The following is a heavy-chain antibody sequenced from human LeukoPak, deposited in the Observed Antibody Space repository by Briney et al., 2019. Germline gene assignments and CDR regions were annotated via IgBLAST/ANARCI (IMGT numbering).Heavy chain of an antibody. Sequence: SETLSLTCTVSGGSMSSYYWSWIRQPPGKGLEWIGYISSRGITNYNPSLKSRVTISVDTSKNQFSLKLRSVTAADTAVYYCARGYSSSWYYLDYWGQGTLVTVSS. D-gene: IGHD6-13*01. CDR3: ARGYSSSWYYLDY. CDR1: GGSMSSYY. J-gene: IGHJ4*02. CDR2: ISSRGIT. V-gene: IGHV4-59*08.